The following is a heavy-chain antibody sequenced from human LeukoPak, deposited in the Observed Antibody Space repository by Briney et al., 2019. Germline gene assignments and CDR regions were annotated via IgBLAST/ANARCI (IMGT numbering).Heavy chain of an antibody. Sequence: SETLSLTCTVSGGSISSYYWSWLRQPPGQGLEWIGYIYYSGSTNYNPSLKSRVTISVDTSKNQFSLKLSSVTAADTAVYYCARDWSSTSCYGTFDYWGQGTLVTVYS. D-gene: IGHD2-2*01. CDR3: ARDWSSTSCYGTFDY. CDR2: IYYSGST. CDR1: GGSISSYY. J-gene: IGHJ4*02. V-gene: IGHV4-59*01.